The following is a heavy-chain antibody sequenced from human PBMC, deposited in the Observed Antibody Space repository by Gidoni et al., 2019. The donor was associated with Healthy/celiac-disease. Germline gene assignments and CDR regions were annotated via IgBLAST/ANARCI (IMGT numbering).Heavy chain of an antibody. J-gene: IGHJ6*02. CDR3: AKVIYGDYASSYYYYGMDV. D-gene: IGHD4-17*01. V-gene: IGHV3-43*01. CDR2: ISWDGCST. Sequence: EVQLVESGGVVVQPGGSLRLSCAASGCTFDDYTMPWVRPAPGKGLGWVSLISWDGCSTYYAHSVKGRFTISRDNSKNSLYLQMNSLRTEDTALYYCAKVIYGDYASSYYYYGMDVWGQGTTVTVSS. CDR1: GCTFDDYT.